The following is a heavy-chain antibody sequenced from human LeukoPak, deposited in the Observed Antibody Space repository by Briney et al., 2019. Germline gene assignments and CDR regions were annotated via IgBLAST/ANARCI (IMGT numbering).Heavy chain of an antibody. CDR3: ARGPVPLRGYSGYEEFIFDY. V-gene: IGHV1-46*01. CDR2: INPSGGST. D-gene: IGHD5-12*01. CDR1: GYTFTSYY. J-gene: IGHJ4*02. Sequence: ASVKVSCKASGYTFTSYYMHWVRQAPGQGLEWMGIINPSGGSTSYAQKFQGRVTMTRDTSTSTVYMELSSLRSEDTAVYYCARGPVPLRGYSGYEEFIFDYWGQGTLVTVSS.